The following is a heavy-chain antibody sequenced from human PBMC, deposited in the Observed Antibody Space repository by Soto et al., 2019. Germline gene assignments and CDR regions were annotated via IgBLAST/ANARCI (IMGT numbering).Heavy chain of an antibody. CDR3: ARDQSPSSGWPGMDV. D-gene: IGHD6-19*01. V-gene: IGHV1-2*02. CDR2: INPNSGGT. Sequence: ASVKVSCKASGYTFTDYYMHWVRQAPGQGLEWMGWINPNSGGTNYAQKFEGRVTMTRDTSISTAYMELNRLRSDDTAVYYCARDQSPSSGWPGMDVWGQGTTVTVSS. CDR1: GYTFTDYY. J-gene: IGHJ6*02.